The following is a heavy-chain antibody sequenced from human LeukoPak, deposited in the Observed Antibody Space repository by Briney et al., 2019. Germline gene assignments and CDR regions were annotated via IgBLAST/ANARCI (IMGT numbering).Heavy chain of an antibody. V-gene: IGHV4-30-2*01. CDR3: AIDRSGSLDY. D-gene: IGHD1-26*01. Sequence: PSQTLSLTCAVSGGSISSGGYSWSWIRQPPGKGLEWIGYIYHSGSTYYNPSLKSRVTISVDRSKNQFSLKLSSVTAADTAVYYCAIDRSGSLDYWGQGTLVTVSS. CDR1: GGSISSGGYS. J-gene: IGHJ4*02. CDR2: IYHSGST.